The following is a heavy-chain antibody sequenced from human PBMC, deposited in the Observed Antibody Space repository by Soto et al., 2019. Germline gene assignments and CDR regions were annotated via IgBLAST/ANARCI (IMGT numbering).Heavy chain of an antibody. CDR2: IKQDGSEK. CDR3: ARPPTTGWELLIFGY. D-gene: IGHD1-26*01. V-gene: IGHV3-7*01. CDR1: GFTFSSYW. Sequence: EVQLVESGGGLVQPGGFLRLSCAASGFTFSSYWMSWVRQAPGKGLEWVANIKQDGSEKYYVDSVKGRFTISRDNAKNSLYLQMNSLRADDTAVYYCARPPTTGWELLIFGYWGQGTLVTVSS. J-gene: IGHJ4*02.